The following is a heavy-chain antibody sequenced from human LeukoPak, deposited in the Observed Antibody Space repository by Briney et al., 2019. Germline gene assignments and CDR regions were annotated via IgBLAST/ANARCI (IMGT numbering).Heavy chain of an antibody. CDR3: ARDYCSSTSCYGDSRYFQH. D-gene: IGHD2-2*01. CDR1: GGSISSYY. J-gene: IGHJ1*01. V-gene: IGHV4-59*01. Sequence: PSETLSLTCTVSGGSISSYYWSWIRQPPGKGLEWIGYIDYSGSTNYNPSLKSRVTISVDTSKNQFSLKLSSVTVADTAVYYCARDYCSSTSCYGDSRYFQHWGQGTLVTVSS. CDR2: IDYSGST.